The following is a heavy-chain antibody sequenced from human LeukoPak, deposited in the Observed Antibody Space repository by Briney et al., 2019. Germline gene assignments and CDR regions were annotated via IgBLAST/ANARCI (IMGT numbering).Heavy chain of an antibody. D-gene: IGHD6-19*01. CDR3: ARFYSSGWYPRGSSTFDY. V-gene: IGHV1-18*01. CDR2: ISAYNGNT. J-gene: IGHJ4*02. CDR1: GYTFTSYG. Sequence: ASVKVSCKASGYTFTSYGISWVRQAPGQGLEWMGWISAYNGNTNYAQKLQGRVTMTTDTSTSTAYMELRSLRSDETAVYYCARFYSSGWYPRGSSTFDYWGQGTLVTVSS.